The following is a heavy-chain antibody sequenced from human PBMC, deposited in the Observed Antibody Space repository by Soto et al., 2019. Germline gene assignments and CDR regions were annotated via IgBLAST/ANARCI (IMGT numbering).Heavy chain of an antibody. Sequence: QVQLVQAGAEVQKPGASVKVSCKASGYTFTGYYMHWVRQAPGQGLEWMGWINPNSGGTNFAQKFQGRVSMTRDTSISTDYMEMSRLRSYEMAVYYCARDRDSCGFNGFDLWGQGTLVTVSS. CDR2: INPNSGGT. J-gene: IGHJ5*02. CDR3: ARDRDSCGFNGFDL. D-gene: IGHD3-22*01. V-gene: IGHV1-2*02. CDR1: GYTFTGYY.